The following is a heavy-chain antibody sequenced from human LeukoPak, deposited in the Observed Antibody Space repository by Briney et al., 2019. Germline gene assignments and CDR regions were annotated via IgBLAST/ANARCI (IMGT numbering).Heavy chain of an antibody. D-gene: IGHD5-24*01. J-gene: IGHJ4*02. CDR1: GYSFTSYW. Sequence: GESLKISCKGSGYSFTSYWIGWVRQMPGKGLEWMGFIYPGDSDTRYSPSFQGQVTISADKPISPPYPQWRSLEAPDTAMYYCARGGATIPYWGQGTLVTVSS. CDR2: IYPGDSDT. V-gene: IGHV5-51*04. CDR3: ARGGATIPY.